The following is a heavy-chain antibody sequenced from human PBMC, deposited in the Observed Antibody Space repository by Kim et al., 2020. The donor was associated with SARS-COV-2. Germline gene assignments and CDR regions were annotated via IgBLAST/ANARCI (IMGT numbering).Heavy chain of an antibody. D-gene: IGHD6-13*01. J-gene: IGHJ5*02. CDR1: GGSFSGYY. CDR3: ARTRGKVQLVPVDWFDP. Sequence: SETLSLTCAVYGGSFSGYYWSWIRQPPGKGLEWIGEINHSGSTNYNPSLKSRVTISVDTSKNQFSLKLSSVTAADTAVYYCARTRGKVQLVPVDWFDPWGQGTLVTVSS. CDR2: INHSGST. V-gene: IGHV4-34*01.